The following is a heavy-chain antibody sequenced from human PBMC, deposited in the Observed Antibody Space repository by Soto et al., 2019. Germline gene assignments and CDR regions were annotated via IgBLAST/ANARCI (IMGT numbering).Heavy chain of an antibody. CDR1: GFTVSSKY. CDR2: IQSGGTT. CDR3: ARDDVLFDGGRCYGVPLGV. J-gene: IGHJ6*04. D-gene: IGHD2-15*01. V-gene: IGHV3-66*01. Sequence: PGGSLRLSCAASGFTVSSKYMSWVRQAPGKGLEWVSLIQSGGTTYYADSVKGRFTISRDTSENTLHLQMDSLRAEDTAVYYCARDDVLFDGGRCYGVPLGVWGKGTTVTVAS.